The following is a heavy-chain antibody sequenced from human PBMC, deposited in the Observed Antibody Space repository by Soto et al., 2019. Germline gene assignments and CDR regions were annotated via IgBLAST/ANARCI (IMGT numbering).Heavy chain of an antibody. Sequence: SVKVSCKASGGTFSSYAISWVRQAPGQGLEWMGGIIPIFGTANYAQKFQGRVTITADESTSTAYMEPSSLRSEDTAVYYCARDPDYGGNPSGWFDPWGQGTLVTVSS. D-gene: IGHD4-17*01. CDR3: ARDPDYGGNPSGWFDP. V-gene: IGHV1-69*13. CDR1: GGTFSSYA. J-gene: IGHJ5*02. CDR2: IIPIFGTA.